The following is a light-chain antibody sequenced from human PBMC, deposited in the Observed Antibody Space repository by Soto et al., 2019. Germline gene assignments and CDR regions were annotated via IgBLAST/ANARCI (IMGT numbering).Light chain of an antibody. J-gene: IGKJ2*01. CDR1: QSVLYSSNNKNY. Sequence: IVMTQSPESLAVSLGERATINCKSSQSVLYSSNNKNYLTWYQQKPGQPPMLLIYWASTRESGVPDRFSGSGSGTDFTLTISTLQAEDVAVYYCQQYYNTPYTFGQGTKLEIK. CDR2: WAS. CDR3: QQYYNTPYT. V-gene: IGKV4-1*01.